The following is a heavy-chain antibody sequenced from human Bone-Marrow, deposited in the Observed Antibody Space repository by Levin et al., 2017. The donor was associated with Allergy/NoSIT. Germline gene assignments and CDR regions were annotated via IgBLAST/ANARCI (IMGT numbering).Heavy chain of an antibody. CDR2: ISGGGGST. Sequence: GGSLRLSCVVSGFTFNNYAMSWVRQAPGKGLEWVSIISGGGGSTDYADSVKGRFTISRDNFENTLYLQLHSLRAEDTAVYYCAKGTDYGEVVSNYFDHWGQGTLVSVSS. D-gene: IGHD4-17*01. V-gene: IGHV3-23*01. CDR1: GFTFNNYA. J-gene: IGHJ4*02. CDR3: AKGTDYGEVVSNYFDH.